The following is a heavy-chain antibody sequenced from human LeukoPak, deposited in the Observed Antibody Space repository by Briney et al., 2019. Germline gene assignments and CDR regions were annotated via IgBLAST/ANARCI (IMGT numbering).Heavy chain of an antibody. CDR1: GFTFGRNW. D-gene: IGHD6-25*01. J-gene: IGHJ4*02. CDR2: ISPDGSPT. CDR3: TTVLSSDRYNLCDY. Sequence: PRGSLGLSCAAPGFTFGRNWMHWVGQAPGKGLMWVSRISPDGSPTLYAESWKDRLTIARDQAKNTLYLQINSLGAEDTGVYYCTTVLSSDRYNLCDYRGQGTLVIVSA. V-gene: IGHV3-74*03.